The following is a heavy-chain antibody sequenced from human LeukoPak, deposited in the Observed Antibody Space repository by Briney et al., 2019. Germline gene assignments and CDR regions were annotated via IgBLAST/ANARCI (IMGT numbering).Heavy chain of an antibody. D-gene: IGHD6-6*01. CDR2: IIPILGIA. Sequence: GASVKVSCKASGGTFSSYAISWVRQAPGQGLEWMGRIIPILGIANYAQKFQGRVTITADKSTSTAYMELSSLRSEDTAVYYCARAGYSSSRYNWLDPWGQGTLVTVSS. J-gene: IGHJ5*02. CDR1: GGTFSSYA. V-gene: IGHV1-69*04. CDR3: ARAGYSSSRYNWLDP.